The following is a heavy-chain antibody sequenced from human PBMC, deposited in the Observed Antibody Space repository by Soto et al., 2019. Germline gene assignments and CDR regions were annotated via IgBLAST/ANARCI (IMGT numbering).Heavy chain of an antibody. J-gene: IGHJ6*02. V-gene: IGHV3-48*02. CDR3: ARDGLVVTAIHYYYYGMDV. CDR2: ISSSSSTI. D-gene: IGHD2-21*02. Sequence: GGSLRLSCAASGFTISSYSMNWVRQAPGKGLEWVSYISSSSSTIYYADSVKGRFTISRDNAKNSLYLQMNSLRDEDTAVYYCARDGLVVTAIHYYYYGMDVWGQGTTVTVSS. CDR1: GFTISSYS.